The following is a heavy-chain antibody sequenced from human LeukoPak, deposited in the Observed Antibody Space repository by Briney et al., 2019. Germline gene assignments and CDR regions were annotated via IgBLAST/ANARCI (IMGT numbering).Heavy chain of an antibody. CDR1: GYSISSGYY. V-gene: IGHV4-38-2*02. CDR3: ARVMVRGVLNWFDP. CDR2: IYHSGST. D-gene: IGHD3-10*01. J-gene: IGHJ5*02. Sequence: PSETLSLTCTVSGYSISSGYYWGWIRQPPGKGLEWIGSIYHSGSTYYNPSLKSRVTISVDTSKNQFSLKLSSVTAADTAVYYCARVMVRGVLNWFDPWGQGTLVTASS.